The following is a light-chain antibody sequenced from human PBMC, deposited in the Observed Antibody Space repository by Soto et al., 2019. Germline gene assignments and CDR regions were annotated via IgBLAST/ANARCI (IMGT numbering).Light chain of an antibody. CDR3: QQRSNWPPLYT. Sequence: EIVLTQSTATLSLSPGERATLSCRASQSVSSYLAWYQQKPGQAPRLLIYDASNRATGIPARFSGSGSGTDFTLTISSPETEDFAVYYCQQRSNWPPLYTFGQGTKLEIK. CDR2: DAS. CDR1: QSVSSY. J-gene: IGKJ2*01. V-gene: IGKV3-11*01.